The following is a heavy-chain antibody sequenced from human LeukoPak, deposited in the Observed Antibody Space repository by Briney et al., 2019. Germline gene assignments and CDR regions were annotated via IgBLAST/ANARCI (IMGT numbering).Heavy chain of an antibody. CDR2: LLYNGNT. J-gene: IGHJ6*02. D-gene: IGHD1-26*01. CDR3: TRRGSGNGGTYAGMDV. CDR1: GGSISSDVHY. V-gene: IGHV4-39*01. Sequence: SETLSLTCTVAGGSISSDVHYWDWIRQAPGKGLEWIGSLLYNGNTWYNPSLESRVTISVDTSENQFSLRLTSVNAADTALYFCTRRGSGNGGTYAGMDVWGPGTSVAVSS.